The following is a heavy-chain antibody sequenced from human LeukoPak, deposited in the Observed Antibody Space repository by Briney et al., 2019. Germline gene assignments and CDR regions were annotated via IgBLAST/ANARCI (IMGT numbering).Heavy chain of an antibody. J-gene: IGHJ4*02. CDR1: GGSISSYY. CDR2: IFYSGTT. Sequence: SETLSLTCTVSGGSISSYYWSWIRQPPGKDLEWIGYIFYSGTTKYNPSLKSRVSISVDMSRSQFSLKLHSVTAADTAVYYCTRVSVHGYSDYWGQGTLVTVSS. CDR3: TRVSVHGYSDY. V-gene: IGHV4-59*01.